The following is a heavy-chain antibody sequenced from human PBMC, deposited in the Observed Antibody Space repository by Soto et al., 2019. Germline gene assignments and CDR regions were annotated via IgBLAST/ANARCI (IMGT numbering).Heavy chain of an antibody. Sequence: QVQLVQSGAEVKKPGASVKVSCKASGYTFTSYDINWVRQATGQGLEWMGWMNPNSGNTGYAQRFQGRVTMTRNTSISTAYMELSSLRSEDTAVYYCARVKHLLNWFDPWGQGTLVTVSS. CDR2: MNPNSGNT. CDR1: GYTFTSYD. V-gene: IGHV1-8*01. D-gene: IGHD1-26*01. CDR3: ARVKHLLNWFDP. J-gene: IGHJ5*02.